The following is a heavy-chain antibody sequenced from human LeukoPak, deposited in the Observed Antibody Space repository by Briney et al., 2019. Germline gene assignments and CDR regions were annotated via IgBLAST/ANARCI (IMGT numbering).Heavy chain of an antibody. V-gene: IGHV4-38-2*02. CDR1: GYSINNGYY. CDR3: ARVETEGSSWYGVHYFDY. D-gene: IGHD6-13*01. CDR2: IYHSGST. Sequence: SETLSLTCTVSGYSINNGYYWGWIRQPPGKGLEWIGSIYHSGSTYYNPSLRSRVTISVDTSKSQFFLKLNSVTAADTAVYYCARVETEGSSWYGVHYFDYWGQGTQVTVSS. J-gene: IGHJ4*02.